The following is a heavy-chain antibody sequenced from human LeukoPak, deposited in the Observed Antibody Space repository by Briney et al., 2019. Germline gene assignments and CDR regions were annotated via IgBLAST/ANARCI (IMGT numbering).Heavy chain of an antibody. Sequence: PETLSLTCAVSGYSISSGYYWGWIRQPPGKGLEWIGSIYHSGSTYYNPSLKSRVTISVDTSKNQFSLKLNSVTAADTAVYYCASLCSGGSCYLESGWFDPWGQGTLVTVSS. V-gene: IGHV4-38-2*01. CDR1: GYSISSGYY. J-gene: IGHJ5*02. D-gene: IGHD2-15*01. CDR3: ASLCSGGSCYLESGWFDP. CDR2: IYHSGST.